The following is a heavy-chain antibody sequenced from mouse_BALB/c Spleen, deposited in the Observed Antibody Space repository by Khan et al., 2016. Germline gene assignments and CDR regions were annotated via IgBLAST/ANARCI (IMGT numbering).Heavy chain of an antibody. CDR2: INPSTGYT. CDR1: GYTFTSYW. V-gene: IGHV1-7*01. Sequence: QVQLQQSGAELAKPGASVKMSCKASGYTFTSYWMHWVKQRPGQGLEWIGYINPSTGYTEYNQKFKDKATLTADKSSSTAYMQLSSLTSEDSAVXYSASRYDVYYAMDYWGQGTSVTVSS. J-gene: IGHJ4*01. CDR3: ASRYDVYYAMDY. D-gene: IGHD2-14*01.